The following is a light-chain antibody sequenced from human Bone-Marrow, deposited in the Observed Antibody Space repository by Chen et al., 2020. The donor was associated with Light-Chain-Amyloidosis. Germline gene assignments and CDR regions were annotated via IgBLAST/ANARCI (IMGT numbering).Light chain of an antibody. Sequence: QSALIQPASVSGSPGQSITISCTGTSSDVGAYNFVSCYQQHPGKAPKLMIYSVSNRPSGVSNRFSGSKSGNTASRTISGLQAEDEADYYCSSYTSSSTLLYVFGTGTKVTVL. CDR1: SSDVGAYNF. J-gene: IGLJ1*01. CDR3: SSYTSSSTLLYV. V-gene: IGLV2-14*03. CDR2: SVS.